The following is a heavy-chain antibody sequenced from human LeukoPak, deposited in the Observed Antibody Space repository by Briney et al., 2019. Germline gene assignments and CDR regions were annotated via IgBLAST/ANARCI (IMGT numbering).Heavy chain of an antibody. CDR2: IYYSGST. CDR3: AKTYYYDPFDF. V-gene: IGHV4-39*01. CDR1: GGSISNSGYY. D-gene: IGHD3-22*01. Sequence: SETLSLACTVSGGSISNSGYYWGWIRQPPGKGLEWIGNIYYSGSTYYNPSLKSRVTISVDTSKNQFSLKLSSVTAADTAVYYCAKTYYYDPFDFWGQGTLVTVSS. J-gene: IGHJ4*02.